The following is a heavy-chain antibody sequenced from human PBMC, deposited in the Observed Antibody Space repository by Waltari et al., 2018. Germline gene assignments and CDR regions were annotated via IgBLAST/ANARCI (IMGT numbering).Heavy chain of an antibody. CDR1: GFTFSSYA. CDR2: ISYAGSNQ. J-gene: IGHJ4*02. Sequence: QVQLVESGGGVVQPGRSLRLSCAASGFTFSSYAMHWVRQAPGKGLELVAVISYAGSNQYYADSGKGRFTISRDKSKNTLYLQMNSLRAEDTAVYYCARSPTVTIDYWGQGTLVTVSS. V-gene: IGHV3-30-3*01. D-gene: IGHD4-17*01. CDR3: ARSPTVTIDY.